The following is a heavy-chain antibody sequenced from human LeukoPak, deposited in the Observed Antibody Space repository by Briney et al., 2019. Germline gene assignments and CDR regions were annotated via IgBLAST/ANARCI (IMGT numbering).Heavy chain of an antibody. CDR1: GFTVSSYW. D-gene: IGHD3-22*01. CDR2: INSDGSST. Sequence: GGSLRLSCAASGFTVSSYWMHWVRQGPGKGLVWVSRINSDGSSTSYADSVKGRFTISRDNAKNTLHLQMNSLRADDTAVYYCARDLELVYYDSSAYDYWGQGTLVTVSS. CDR3: ARDLELVYYDSSAYDY. V-gene: IGHV3-74*01. J-gene: IGHJ4*02.